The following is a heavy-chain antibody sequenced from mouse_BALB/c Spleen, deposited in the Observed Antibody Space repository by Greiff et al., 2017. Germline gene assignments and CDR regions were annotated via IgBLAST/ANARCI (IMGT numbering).Heavy chain of an antibody. CDR1: GYTFTSYY. CDR2: INPSNGGT. D-gene: IGHD2-1*01. V-gene: IGHV1-53*01. CDR3: TRNYYDYAMDY. Sequence: QVQLQQPGAELVKPGASVKLSCKASGYTFTSYYMYWVKQRPGQGLEWIGGINPSNGGTNFNEKFKSKATLTVDTSSSTAYMQLSSLTSEDSAVYYCTRNYYDYAMDYWGQGTSVTVSS. J-gene: IGHJ4*01.